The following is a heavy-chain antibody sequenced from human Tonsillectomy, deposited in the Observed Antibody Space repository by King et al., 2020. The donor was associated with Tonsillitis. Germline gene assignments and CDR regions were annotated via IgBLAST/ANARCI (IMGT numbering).Heavy chain of an antibody. CDR1: GFIFSNYE. CDR2: ISSAGNII. CDR3: ASSGYSAYGGFDP. Sequence: VQLVESGGGLIQPGGSLRLSCAASGFIFSNYEMNWLRQAPGKGLEWVSYISSAGNIIYYADSVEGRFSISRDNAKNSLYLQMRAEDTAIYYCASSGYSAYGGFDPWGQGTLVTVSS. D-gene: IGHD5-12*01. V-gene: IGHV3-48*03. J-gene: IGHJ5*02.